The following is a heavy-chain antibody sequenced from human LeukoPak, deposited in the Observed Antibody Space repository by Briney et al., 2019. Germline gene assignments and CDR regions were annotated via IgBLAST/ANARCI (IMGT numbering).Heavy chain of an antibody. V-gene: IGHV3-21*01. CDR3: ARDDPSMIAALHY. CDR1: GFTFWNYR. CDR2: TDGTSTNI. Sequence: GGSLRLSCATSGFTFWNYRMNWVRQAPGKGLEWVSSTDGTSTNIYYADSVKGRFTISRDNAKNSVYLQMSSLRAEDTAVYYCARDDPSMIAALHYWGQGTLVTVSS. D-gene: IGHD6-6*01. J-gene: IGHJ4*02.